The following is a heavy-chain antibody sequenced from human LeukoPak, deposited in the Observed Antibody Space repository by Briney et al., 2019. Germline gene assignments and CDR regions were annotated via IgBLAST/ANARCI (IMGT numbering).Heavy chain of an antibody. CDR1: GFTSSRYG. D-gene: IGHD6-19*01. CDR3: AKIGAVAGHFDY. V-gene: IGHV3-30*02. Sequence: GGSLRLSCAAYGFTSSRYGMHWVRQAPGKGLEWVAFIRYDGSDKYYADSVKGRFTISRDNSKNTLYLQMDSLRADDTSVYYCAKIGAVAGHFDYWGQGTLVTVSS. CDR2: IRYDGSDK. J-gene: IGHJ4*02.